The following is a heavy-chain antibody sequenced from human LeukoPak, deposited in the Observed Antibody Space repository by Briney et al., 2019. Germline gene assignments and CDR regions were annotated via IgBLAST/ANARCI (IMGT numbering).Heavy chain of an antibody. CDR1: GGSISSGGYY. J-gene: IGHJ5*02. CDR2: IYYSGST. CDR3: ALFSIAAAGALDP. Sequence: PSETLSLTCAVSGGSISSGGYYWSWIRQHPGKGLEWIGYIYYSGSTYYNPSLKGRVTISVDTSKNQFSLKLSSVTAADTAVYYCALFSIAAAGALDPWGQGTLVTVSS. D-gene: IGHD6-13*01. V-gene: IGHV4-31*11.